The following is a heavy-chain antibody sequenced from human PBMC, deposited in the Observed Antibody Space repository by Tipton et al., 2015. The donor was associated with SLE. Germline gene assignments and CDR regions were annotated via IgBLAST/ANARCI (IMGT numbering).Heavy chain of an antibody. CDR2: ISSSGSTI. Sequence: SLRLSCAASGFTFSSYEMNWVRQAPGKGLEWVSYISSSGSTIYYADSVKGRFTTSRDNAKNSLYLQMNSLRAEDTAVYYCAGGWVVGATLFDYWGQGTLVTVSS. J-gene: IGHJ4*02. D-gene: IGHD1-26*01. CDR1: GFTFSSYE. V-gene: IGHV3-48*03. CDR3: AGGWVVGATLFDY.